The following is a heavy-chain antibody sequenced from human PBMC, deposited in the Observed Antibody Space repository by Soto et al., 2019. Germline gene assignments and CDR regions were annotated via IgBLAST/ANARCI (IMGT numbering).Heavy chain of an antibody. D-gene: IGHD2-15*01. Sequence: EVQLVESGEGLVQPGGSLRLSCAASGFTFSSYNIHWIRQAPGKGLEFVSAISRSGDRTYYADSVKGRFTITRDNSKNTVWLQMGSLRAEDLAVYYCARARCSSGQWYYFDYWCRGALVSVSS. CDR2: ISRSGDRT. CDR1: GFTFSSYN. V-gene: IGHV3-64*02. J-gene: IGHJ4*02. CDR3: ARARCSSGQWYYFDY.